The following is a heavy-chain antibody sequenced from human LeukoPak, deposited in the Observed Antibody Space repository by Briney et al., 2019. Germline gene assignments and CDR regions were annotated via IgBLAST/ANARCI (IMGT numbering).Heavy chain of an antibody. J-gene: IGHJ4*02. D-gene: IGHD2-15*01. Sequence: PSETLSLTCTVSGGSISSYYWSWIRQPPGKGLEWIGYIYNRGGTNYNPPLKSRVTISVDTSKNQFSLKLSSVTAADTAVYYCASHYYCSGGSCYACWGQGTLVTVSS. CDR1: GGSISSYY. V-gene: IGHV4-59*01. CDR2: IYNRGGT. CDR3: ASHYYCSGGSCYAC.